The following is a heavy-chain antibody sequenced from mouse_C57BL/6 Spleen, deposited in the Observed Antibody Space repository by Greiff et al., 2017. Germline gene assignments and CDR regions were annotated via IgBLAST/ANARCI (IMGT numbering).Heavy chain of an antibody. V-gene: IGHV1-61*01. J-gene: IGHJ3*01. CDR1: GYTFTSYW. CDR3: ARSELGAWFAY. D-gene: IGHD4-1*01. CDR2: IYPSDSET. Sequence: QVQLQQPGAELVRPGSSVKLSCKASGYTFTSYWMDWVKQRPGQALEWIGNIYPSDSETHYNQKFKDKATLTVDKSSSTAYMQLSSLTSEDSAVYYCARSELGAWFAYWGQGTLVTVSA.